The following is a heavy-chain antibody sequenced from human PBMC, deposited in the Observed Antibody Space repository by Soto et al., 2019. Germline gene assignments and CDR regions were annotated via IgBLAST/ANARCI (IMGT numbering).Heavy chain of an antibody. CDR1: GFNFSNHW. Sequence: XVSLLLSCAASGFNFSNHWMHWVRQRAAEGLVWVSRITSDGKSKAYAESVKGRFAISRDNAKNTLYLQMNGLTAEDTAVYYCARESGDWPLNWFDPWGQGTLVTVSS. V-gene: IGHV3-74*01. CDR3: ARESGDWPLNWFDP. D-gene: IGHD2-21*02. CDR2: ITSDGKSK. J-gene: IGHJ5*02.